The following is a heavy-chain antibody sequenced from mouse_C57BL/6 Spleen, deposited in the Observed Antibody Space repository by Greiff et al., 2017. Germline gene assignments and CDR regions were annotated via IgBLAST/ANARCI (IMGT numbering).Heavy chain of an antibody. CDR2: IDPSDSYT. Sequence: QVQLKQPGAELVMPGASVKLSCKASGYTFTSYWMHWVKQRPGQGLEWIGEIDPSDSYTNYNQKFKGKSTLTVDKSSSTAYMQLSSLTSEDSAVYYCARKVVTTGYYFDYWGQGTTLTVSS. CDR1: GYTFTSYW. V-gene: IGHV1-69*01. D-gene: IGHD2-2*01. J-gene: IGHJ2*01. CDR3: ARKVVTTGYYFDY.